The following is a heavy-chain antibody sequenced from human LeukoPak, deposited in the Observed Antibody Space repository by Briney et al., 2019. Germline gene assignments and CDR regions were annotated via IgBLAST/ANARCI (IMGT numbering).Heavy chain of an antibody. CDR2: ISSSSSYI. CDR3: ARVGQWLVLEEYYFDY. J-gene: IGHJ4*02. Sequence: GGSLRLSCAASGFPFSSYSMNWVRQAPGKGLEWVSSISSSSSYIYYADSVKGQFTISRDNAKNSLYLQMNSLRAEDTAVYYCARVGQWLVLEEYYFDYWGQGTLVTVSS. D-gene: IGHD6-19*01. CDR1: GFPFSSYS. V-gene: IGHV3-21*01.